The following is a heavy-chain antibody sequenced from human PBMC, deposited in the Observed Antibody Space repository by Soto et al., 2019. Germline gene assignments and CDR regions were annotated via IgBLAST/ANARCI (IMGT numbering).Heavy chain of an antibody. D-gene: IGHD3-10*01. V-gene: IGHV3-33*01. CDR1: GFTFSSYG. CDR3: ARDRVRMDV. CDR2: IWYDGSKK. Sequence: QVQLVESGGGVVQPGSSLRLSCAASGFTFSSYGMNWVRQVPGKGLEWVADIWYDGSKKNYADSLKGRFTISRDNSKNTLYLQMTSLRVADTALYYWARDRVRMDVWGQRTTVTVSS. J-gene: IGHJ6*02.